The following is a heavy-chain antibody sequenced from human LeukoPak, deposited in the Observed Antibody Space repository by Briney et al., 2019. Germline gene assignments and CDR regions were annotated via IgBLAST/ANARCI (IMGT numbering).Heavy chain of an antibody. V-gene: IGHV3-33*01. Sequence: GRSLRLSCAASGFTFSSYGMHWVRQAPGKGLEWVAFIWDDGSNKYFADSVKGRFTISRDNAKNSLYLQMNSLRAEDTAVYYCARLGGSTLGMDVWGQGTTVTVSS. D-gene: IGHD2-15*01. J-gene: IGHJ6*02. CDR3: ARLGGSTLGMDV. CDR1: GFTFSSYG. CDR2: IWDDGSNK.